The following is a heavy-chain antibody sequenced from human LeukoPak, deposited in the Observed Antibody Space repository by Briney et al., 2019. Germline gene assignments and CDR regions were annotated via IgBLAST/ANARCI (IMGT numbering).Heavy chain of an antibody. Sequence: GRSLRLSCAASGFIFSSYGMHWVRQAPGKGLEWVAVISYEGSNKYYADSVKGRFTISRDNSKNTLYLQMNSLRAEDTAVYYCAKDRNCGGDCYIPFDYWGQGTLVTVSS. CDR1: GFIFSSYG. D-gene: IGHD2-21*02. CDR2: ISYEGSNK. V-gene: IGHV3-30*18. CDR3: AKDRNCGGDCYIPFDY. J-gene: IGHJ4*02.